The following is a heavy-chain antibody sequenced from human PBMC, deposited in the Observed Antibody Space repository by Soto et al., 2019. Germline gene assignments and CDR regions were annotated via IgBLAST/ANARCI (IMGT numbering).Heavy chain of an antibody. J-gene: IGHJ6*03. Sequence: ASVKVSCKASGYTFTSYAMHWVRQAPGQRLEWMGWINAGNGNTKYSQKFQGRVTITRDTSASTAYMELSSLRSEDTAVYYCARGQRGGVIGAWNYYYYIDVWGKGTTVPVSS. CDR3: ARGQRGGVIGAWNYYYYIDV. CDR2: INAGNGNT. V-gene: IGHV1-3*01. CDR1: GYTFTSYA. D-gene: IGHD3-16*02.